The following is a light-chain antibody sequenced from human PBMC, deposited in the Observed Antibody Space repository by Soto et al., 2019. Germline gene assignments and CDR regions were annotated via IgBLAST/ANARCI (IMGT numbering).Light chain of an antibody. V-gene: IGKV3-11*01. Sequence: EIVLTQSPATVSLSPGERATLSCRASQSVSTYLAWYQQKPGQAPRLLIYDASNRATGIPARFSGSGSGTDFTLSISSLESEDFAVYYCQQRRTFGQGTKVEIK. CDR3: QQRRT. CDR2: DAS. CDR1: QSVSTY. J-gene: IGKJ1*01.